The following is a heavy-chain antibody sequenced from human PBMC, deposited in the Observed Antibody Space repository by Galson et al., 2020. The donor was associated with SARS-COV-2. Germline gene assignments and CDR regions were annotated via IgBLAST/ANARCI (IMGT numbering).Heavy chain of an antibody. V-gene: IGHV3-53*01. CDR2: LYSGGSP. CDR3: ARDVYYDSSGYFDD. Sequence: GSLRLSCAASGFNVSNNYMSWVRQAPGKGLEWVSVLYSGGSPYYADSVKGRFTISRDNSKNTLYLQMNSLRVEDTAVYYCARDVYYDSSGYFDDWGQGMLVTVSA. J-gene: IGHJ5*02. D-gene: IGHD3-22*01. CDR1: GFNVSNNY.